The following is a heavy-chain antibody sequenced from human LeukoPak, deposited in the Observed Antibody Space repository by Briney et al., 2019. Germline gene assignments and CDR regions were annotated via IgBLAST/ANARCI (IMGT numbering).Heavy chain of an antibody. CDR3: ARARGYDSSGYYYVDWYFDL. D-gene: IGHD3-22*01. CDR1: GGTFSSYA. Sequence: GASVKVSCKASGGTFSSYAISWVRQAPGQGLEWMGRIIPIFGTANYAQKFQGRVTITTDESTSTAYMEVSSLRSEDTAVYYCARARGYDSSGYYYVDWYFDLWGRGTLVTVSS. J-gene: IGHJ2*01. V-gene: IGHV1-69*05. CDR2: IIPIFGTA.